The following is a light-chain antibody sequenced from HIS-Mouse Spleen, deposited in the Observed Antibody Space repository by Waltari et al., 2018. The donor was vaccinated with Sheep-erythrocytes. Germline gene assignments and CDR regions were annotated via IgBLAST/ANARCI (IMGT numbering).Light chain of an antibody. CDR3: QQYYSYPRT. CDR2: AAS. CDR1: QGISRY. Sequence: AIRMTQSPSSFSASTGDRVTITCRASQGISRYLAWYQQKPGNAPKLLIYAASTLQSGVPSRFSGSGSGTDFNLTISCLQSEDFATYYCQQYYSYPRTFGQGTKVEIK. J-gene: IGKJ1*01. V-gene: IGKV1-8*01.